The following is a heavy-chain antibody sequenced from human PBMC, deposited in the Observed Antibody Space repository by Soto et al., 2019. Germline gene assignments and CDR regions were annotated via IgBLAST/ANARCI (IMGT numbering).Heavy chain of an antibody. Sequence: SVKVSCKASGGTFSSYAISWVRQAPGQGLEWMGGIIPIFGTANYAQKFQGRVTITADESTSTAYMELSSLRSADTAVYYCARDPSYYDSSEGHWFDPWGQGTLVTVSS. D-gene: IGHD3-22*01. CDR2: IIPIFGTA. CDR1: GGTFSSYA. J-gene: IGHJ5*02. CDR3: ARDPSYYDSSEGHWFDP. V-gene: IGHV1-69*13.